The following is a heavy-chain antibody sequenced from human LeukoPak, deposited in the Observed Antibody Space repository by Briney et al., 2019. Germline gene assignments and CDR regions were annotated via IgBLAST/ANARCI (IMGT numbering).Heavy chain of an antibody. J-gene: IGHJ6*04. CDR2: IRYDGSIK. D-gene: IGHD3-10*02. CDR1: GFTFSSYG. CDR3: AELGITMIGGV. Sequence: GGSLRLSCAASGFTFSSYGMHWVRQAPGKGLEWVAFIRYDGSIKYYADSVKGRFTISRDNAKNSLYLQMNSLRAEDTAVYYCAELGITMIGGVWSKGTTVTISS. V-gene: IGHV3-30*02.